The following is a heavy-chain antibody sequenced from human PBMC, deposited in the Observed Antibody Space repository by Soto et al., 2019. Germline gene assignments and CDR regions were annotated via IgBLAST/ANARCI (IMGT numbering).Heavy chain of an antibody. CDR1: GFTFTSYG. CDR3: ARVNGYSSGWFDY. Sequence: EVQLLESGGGLVQPGGSLRLSCAASGFTFTSYGMSWVRQAPGKGLGWVSALSGSGGSTYYADSVKGRFTISRDNSKNTLYLQMNSLRAEDTAVYYCARVNGYSSGWFDYWGQGTLVTVSS. J-gene: IGHJ4*02. D-gene: IGHD6-19*01. CDR2: LSGSGGST. V-gene: IGHV3-23*01.